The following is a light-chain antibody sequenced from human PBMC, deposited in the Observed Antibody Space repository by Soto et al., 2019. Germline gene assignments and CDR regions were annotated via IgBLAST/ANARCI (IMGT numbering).Light chain of an antibody. Sequence: EIVLTQSPGTLSLSPGERATLYCRASQSVSNNYLAWYQQTPGQAPRLLIYGAANRATGIPDRFSGSGSGTDFPLPISRLEPEDFAVYYCQQYGSSGTFGQGTKVEIK. J-gene: IGKJ1*01. CDR1: QSVSNNY. V-gene: IGKV3-20*01. CDR2: GAA. CDR3: QQYGSSGT.